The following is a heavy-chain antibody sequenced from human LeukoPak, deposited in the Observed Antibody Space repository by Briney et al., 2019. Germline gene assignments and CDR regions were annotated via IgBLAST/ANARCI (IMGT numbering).Heavy chain of an antibody. CDR3: AREPFWSGYFSNLHFDY. V-gene: IGHV3-21*01. J-gene: IGHJ4*02. Sequence: GGSLRLSCAASEFTFSSYNMNWVRQAPGKGLEWVSSISSSSKYIYYADSVKGRFTISRDNAKNSLYLQMNSLRAEDTAVYYCAREPFWSGYFSNLHFDYWGRGALVTVST. CDR1: EFTFSSYN. CDR2: ISSSSKYI. D-gene: IGHD3-3*01.